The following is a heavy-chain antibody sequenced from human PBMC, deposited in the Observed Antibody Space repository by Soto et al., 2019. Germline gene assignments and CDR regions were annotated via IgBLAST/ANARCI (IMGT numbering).Heavy chain of an antibody. CDR1: GVSIHNSHSF. CDR2: VYYSGGA. CDR3: GRVVEGATRHTDFDS. J-gene: IGHJ5*01. D-gene: IGHD2-15*01. Sequence: SETLSLTCAVSGVSIHNSHSFWGWIRQPPGRGLEFIGSVYYSGGANYNPSLKSRVTVSIDTSNNQFSLRVNSVTAADTAVYYCGRVVEGATRHTDFDSWGQGVLVTVSS. V-gene: IGHV4-39*01.